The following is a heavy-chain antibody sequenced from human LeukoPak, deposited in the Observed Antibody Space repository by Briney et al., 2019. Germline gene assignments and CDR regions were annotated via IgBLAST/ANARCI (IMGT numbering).Heavy chain of an antibody. D-gene: IGHD3-9*01. CDR2: TYYSGST. V-gene: IGHV4-31*03. CDR1: GGSISSGGYY. CDR3: ARAADGLFYYFDY. J-gene: IGHJ4*02. Sequence: SQTLSLTCTVSGGSISSGGYYWSWIRQHPGKGLEWIGYTYYSGSTYYNPSLKSRVTISVDTSKNQFSLKLSSVTAADTAVYYCARAADGLFYYFDYWGQGTLVTVSS.